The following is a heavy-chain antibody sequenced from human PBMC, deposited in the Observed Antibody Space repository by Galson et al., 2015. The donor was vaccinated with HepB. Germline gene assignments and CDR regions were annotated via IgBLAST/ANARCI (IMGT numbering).Heavy chain of an antibody. CDR3: AGQFYYESTGYLEGGY. CDR1: GFIFSDYY. J-gene: IGHJ4*02. CDR2: ISSSGSTR. D-gene: IGHD3-22*01. Sequence: SLRLSCAASGFIFSDYYMSWIRQAPGKGLEWVSFISSSGSTRYHADSVKGRFTVSRDNAKNSLYLQMNSLRAEDTAVYYCAGQFYYESTGYLEGGYWGQGTLVTVSS. V-gene: IGHV3-11*01.